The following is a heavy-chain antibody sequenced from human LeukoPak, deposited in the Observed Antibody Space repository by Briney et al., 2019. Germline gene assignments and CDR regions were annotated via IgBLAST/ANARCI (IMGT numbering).Heavy chain of an antibody. J-gene: IGHJ4*02. CDR3: ARGGGIAALHYFDY. V-gene: IGHV4-30-4*08. CDR2: IYYSGIT. Sequence: SQTLSLTCTVSGGSISSGVYYWSWIRQPPGKGLEWIGYIYYSGITNYNTPLKSRVTISVDTSKNQFSLVLSSVTAADTAVYYCARGGGIAALHYFDYWGQGTLVTVSS. D-gene: IGHD6-13*01. CDR1: GGSISSGVYY.